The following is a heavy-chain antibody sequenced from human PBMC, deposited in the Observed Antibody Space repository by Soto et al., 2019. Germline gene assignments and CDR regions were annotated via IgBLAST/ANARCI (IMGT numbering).Heavy chain of an antibody. V-gene: IGHV4-59*01. Sequence: QVQLQESGPGMVKPSETLSLTCTVSGGSISSYYWSWIRQPPGKGLEWIGYIYYSGSTNYNPSLKSRVTISVDTSKNQFSLKLSSVTAADTAVYYCARTAMEPYYYYGMDVWGQGTTVTVSS. J-gene: IGHJ6*02. CDR2: IYYSGST. D-gene: IGHD5-18*01. CDR1: GGSISSYY. CDR3: ARTAMEPYYYYGMDV.